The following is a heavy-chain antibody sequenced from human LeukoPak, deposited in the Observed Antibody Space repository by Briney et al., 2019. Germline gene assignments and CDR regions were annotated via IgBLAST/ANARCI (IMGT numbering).Heavy chain of an antibody. CDR2: INHSGST. CDR3: ARGRGYYYDSSGYYHGTFDY. Sequence: SETLSLTCAVYGGSFSGYYWSWIRQPPGKGLEWIGEINHSGSTNYNPSLKSRVTISVDRSKNQFSLKLSSVTAADTAVYYCARGRGYYYDSSGYYHGTFDYWGQGTLVTVSS. J-gene: IGHJ4*02. D-gene: IGHD3-22*01. CDR1: GGSFSGYY. V-gene: IGHV4-34*01.